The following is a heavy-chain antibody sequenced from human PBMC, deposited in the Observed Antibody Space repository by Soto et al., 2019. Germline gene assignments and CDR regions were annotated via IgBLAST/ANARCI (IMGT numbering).Heavy chain of an antibody. V-gene: IGHV4-39*01. Sequence: SETLSLTCTVSGGSISSSSYYWGWIRQPPGKGLEWIGSIYYSGSTYYNPSLKSRVTISVDTSKNQFSLKLSSVTAADTAVYYCARHRITIFGVVIDYWGQGTLVTVSS. D-gene: IGHD3-3*01. CDR3: ARHRITIFGVVIDY. CDR2: IYYSGST. J-gene: IGHJ4*02. CDR1: GGSISSSSYY.